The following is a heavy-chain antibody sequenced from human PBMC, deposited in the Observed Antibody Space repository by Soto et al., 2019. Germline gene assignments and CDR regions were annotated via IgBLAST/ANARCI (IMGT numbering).Heavy chain of an antibody. D-gene: IGHD5-12*01. Sequence: EVQLVESGGGLVQPGGSLRLSCVVSGFTFSDHYMDWVRQAPGKGLEWVGRIRNKANSYTTVYAASVKGRFTISRDDSKNSMYLQMNSLKIEDTAVYYCVRGRNSRYLVATWDYCGQGTLVTVSS. V-gene: IGHV3-72*01. CDR2: IRNKANSYTT. J-gene: IGHJ4*02. CDR3: VRGRNSRYLVATWDY. CDR1: GFTFSDHY.